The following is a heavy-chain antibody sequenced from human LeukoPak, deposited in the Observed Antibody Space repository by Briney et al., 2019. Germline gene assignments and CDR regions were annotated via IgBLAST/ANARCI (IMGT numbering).Heavy chain of an antibody. CDR2: INHSGST. D-gene: IGHD6-19*01. Sequence: SETLSLTCAVYGGSFSGYYWSWIRQPPGKGLEWIGEINHSGSTNYNPSLKSRVTISVDTSKNQFSLKLSSVTAADTAVYYCARMTQWLPHFDYWGQGTLVTVSS. V-gene: IGHV4-34*01. CDR1: GGSFSGYY. J-gene: IGHJ4*02. CDR3: ARMTQWLPHFDY.